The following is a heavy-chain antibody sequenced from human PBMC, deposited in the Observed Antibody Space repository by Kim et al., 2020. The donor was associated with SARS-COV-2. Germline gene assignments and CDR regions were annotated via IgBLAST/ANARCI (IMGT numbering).Heavy chain of an antibody. CDR1: GFTFSSYA. J-gene: IGHJ6*02. D-gene: IGHD5-18*01. Sequence: GGSLRLSCAASGFTFSSYAMNWVRQAPGKGLEWVSAISGSGGSTYYADSVKGRFTISRDNSKNTLYLQMNRLRAEDTAVYYCAKDWFGAGDTPMVDSDPGYYDSGMDAWGPGDPVTVS. V-gene: IGHV3-23*01. CDR3: AKDWFGAGDTPMVDSDPGYYDSGMDA. CDR2: ISGSGGST.